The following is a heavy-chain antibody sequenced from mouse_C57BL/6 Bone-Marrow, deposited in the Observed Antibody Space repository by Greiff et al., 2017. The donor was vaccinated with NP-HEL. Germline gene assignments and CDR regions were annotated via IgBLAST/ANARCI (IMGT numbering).Heavy chain of an antibody. J-gene: IGHJ2*01. CDR2: IYPRSGNT. V-gene: IGHV1-81*01. CDR1: GYTFTSYG. CDR3: AQAGLLYYYGDY. D-gene: IGHD1-1*01. Sequence: VQLQQSGAELARPGASVKLSCKASGYTFTSYGISWVKQRTGQGLEWIGEIYPRSGNTYYNEKFKGKATLTADKSSSTAYMELRSLTSEDTAVYFCAQAGLLYYYGDYWGQGTTLTVSS.